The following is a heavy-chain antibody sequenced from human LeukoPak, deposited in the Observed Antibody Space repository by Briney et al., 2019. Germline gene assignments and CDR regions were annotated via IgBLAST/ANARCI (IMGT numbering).Heavy chain of an antibody. J-gene: IGHJ4*02. CDR2: INPNSGGT. CDR3: ARYVPPPSYSSSWYLFDY. D-gene: IGHD6-13*01. Sequence: ASVKVSCKASGYTFTGYYMHWVRQAPGQGLEWMGWINPNSGGTNYAQKFQDRVTMTRDTSISTAYMELSRLRSDDTAVYYCARYVPPPSYSSSWYLFDYWGQGTLVTVSS. V-gene: IGHV1-2*02. CDR1: GYTFTGYY.